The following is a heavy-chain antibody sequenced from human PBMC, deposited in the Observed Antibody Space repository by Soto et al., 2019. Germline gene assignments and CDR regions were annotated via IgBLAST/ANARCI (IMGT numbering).Heavy chain of an antibody. CDR3: ARVESCGVDCYYFQH. Sequence: QVHLVQSGAEVKKPGASVKVSCKASGYSFTDYELQWVRQAPGQGLEWMGIINPLGGSTGYAQKFQGRRTITRDTSANTVYMALSGLRSEDTAVYYCARVESCGVDCYYFQHWGQGTLVAVSS. V-gene: IGHV1-46*01. CDR1: GYSFTDYE. D-gene: IGHD2-21*02. J-gene: IGHJ1*01. CDR2: INPLGGST.